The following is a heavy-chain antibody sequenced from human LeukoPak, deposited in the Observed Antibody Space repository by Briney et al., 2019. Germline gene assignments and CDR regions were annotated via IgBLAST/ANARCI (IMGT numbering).Heavy chain of an antibody. J-gene: IGHJ4*02. CDR2: INDDGSAT. V-gene: IGHV3-74*01. CDR3: AREILAPGKTHDY. Sequence: GGSLRLSCAASGFTFSNYWMHWVRQVPGKGLVWVSRINDDGSATFYADSVKGRCTISRDNAKNTLFLQINSLRAEDTAVYYCAREILAPGKTHDYWGQGTLVTVSS. CDR1: GFTFSNYW.